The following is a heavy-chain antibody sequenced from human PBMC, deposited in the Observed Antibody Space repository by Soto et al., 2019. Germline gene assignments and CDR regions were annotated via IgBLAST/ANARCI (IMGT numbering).Heavy chain of an antibody. Sequence: QPGGSLRLSCAASGFIFSGYAMQWVRQAPGKGLEWVAVISSVGTTKFYADPVKGRFTIARDNSKHMVFLQMNTLRTEDTAVYSCARDFPSSGAFDYWGQGTLVTVSS. V-gene: IGHV3-30*14. CDR3: ARDFPSSGAFDY. CDR2: ISSVGTTK. J-gene: IGHJ4*02. CDR1: GFIFSGYA.